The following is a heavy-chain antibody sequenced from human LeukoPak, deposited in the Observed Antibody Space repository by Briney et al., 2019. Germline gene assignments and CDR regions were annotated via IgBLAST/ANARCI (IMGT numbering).Heavy chain of an antibody. J-gene: IGHJ4*02. D-gene: IGHD6-13*01. Sequence: ESLSLPSTVSGCALSIGVYCWGWRRPPPGEGLGWCGNIYTSGSPHYNPSLKSRVTISVDTSKNQFSLRLSSVTAADTAVYYCASTRGVAAAGPFFDYWGQGTLVTVSS. CDR2: IYTSGSP. V-gene: IGHV4-61*08. CDR3: ASTRGVAAAGPFFDY. CDR1: GCALSIGVYC.